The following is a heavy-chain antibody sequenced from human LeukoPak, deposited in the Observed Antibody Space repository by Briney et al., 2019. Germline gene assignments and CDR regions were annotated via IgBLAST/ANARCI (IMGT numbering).Heavy chain of an antibody. CDR3: ARGAYDYGVPIFDY. J-gene: IGHJ4*02. CDR1: GGSISSDSYY. V-gene: IGHV4-31*03. D-gene: IGHD4-17*01. CDR2: IYYSGST. Sequence: PSETLSLTCTVSGGSISSDSYYWSWIRQHPGKGLEWIGYIYYSGSTYYNPSLKSRVTISVDTSKNQFSLKLSSVTAADTAVYYCARGAYDYGVPIFDYWGQGTLVTVSS.